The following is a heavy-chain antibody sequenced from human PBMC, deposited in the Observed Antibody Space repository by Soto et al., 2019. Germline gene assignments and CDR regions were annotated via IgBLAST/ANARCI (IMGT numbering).Heavy chain of an antibody. CDR3: AKDMKWGGMTTIHYFDS. CDR1: GFTADDDD. Sequence: EVQLVESGGGLVQPGRSLRLSCVASGFTADDDDMHWVRQAPGKGLEWVSGISSNSDTIDYADSVKGRFTISRDNAKNSLFLQMNSLRPEDTALYYCAKDMKWGGMTTIHYFDSWGQGTLVTVSS. D-gene: IGHD4-17*01. CDR2: ISSNSDTI. V-gene: IGHV3-9*02. J-gene: IGHJ4*02.